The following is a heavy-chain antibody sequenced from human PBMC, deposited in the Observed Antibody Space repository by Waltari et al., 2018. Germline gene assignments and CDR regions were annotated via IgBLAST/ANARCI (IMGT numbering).Heavy chain of an antibody. V-gene: IGHV4-59*01. J-gene: IGHJ4*02. D-gene: IGHD2-2*01. CDR1: GGSISTYY. Sequence: VQLQQSGPGLVKPSETLSLTCTVSGGSISTYYWTWIRRPPGKGLEWIGSFYHSGSTKYNYNPSLKSRVTISVDMSKNQFSLELSSVTAADTALYYCARGDFLDSSGYQPLYYWGQGTPVSVSS. CDR2: FYHSGSTKY. CDR3: ARGDFLDSSGYQPLYY.